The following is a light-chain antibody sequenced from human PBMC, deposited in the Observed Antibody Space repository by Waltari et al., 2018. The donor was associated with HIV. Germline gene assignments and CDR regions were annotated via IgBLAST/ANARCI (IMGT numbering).Light chain of an antibody. J-gene: IGLJ2*01. V-gene: IGLV2-23*02. CDR3: CSYTSSSAYVI. CDR1: SSDVGIYNL. Sequence: QSAPTQPASVPGSPGQSITISCTGTSSDVGIYNLVSWYQQYPGKAPKLMIYQVSERPSGVSPRFSGSKSGNTASLTISGLQAEDEADYYCCSYTSSSAYVIFGGGTKLIVL. CDR2: QVS.